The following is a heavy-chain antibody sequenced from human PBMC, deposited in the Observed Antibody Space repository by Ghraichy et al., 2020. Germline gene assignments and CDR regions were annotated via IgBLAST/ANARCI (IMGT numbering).Heavy chain of an antibody. CDR1: GFTFSSYC. CDR3: ARVRAVAAYDAFDI. CDR2: ICTSSSTI. D-gene: IGHD6-19*01. V-gene: IGHV3-48*02. Sequence: GGSLRLSCAASGFTFSSYCMNWVRQAPGKGLEWVSYICTSSSTIYYADSVKGRFTISRDNAKNSLYLQMNSLRDEDTAVYYCARVRAVAAYDAFDIWGQGTMVTVSS. J-gene: IGHJ3*02.